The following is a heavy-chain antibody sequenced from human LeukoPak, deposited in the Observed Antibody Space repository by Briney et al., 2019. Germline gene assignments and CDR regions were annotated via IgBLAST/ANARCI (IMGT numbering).Heavy chain of an antibody. CDR1: GYTFTSYY. J-gene: IGHJ4*02. V-gene: IGHV1-46*01. CDR3: ARAHSSGWYYVDY. D-gene: IGHD6-19*01. Sequence: ASVKVSCKAPGYTFTSYYMHWARQAPGQGLEWMGIINPSGGSTSYAQKFQGRVTMTRDMSTSTVYMELSSLRSEDTAVYYCARAHSSGWYYVDYWGQGTLVTVSS. CDR2: INPSGGST.